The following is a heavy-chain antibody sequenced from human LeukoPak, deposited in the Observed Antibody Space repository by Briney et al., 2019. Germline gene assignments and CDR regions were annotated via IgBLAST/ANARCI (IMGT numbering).Heavy chain of an antibody. CDR1: GGSISIGGYY. CDR2: IYYSGST. J-gene: IGHJ5*02. D-gene: IGHD4-17*01. CDR3: VRERRYGDYQWFDP. Sequence: SETLSLTCTVSGGSISIGGYYWSWIRQHPGEGLEWIGYIYYSGSTYYNPSLRSRVTISVDTSRKQFSLNLSSVTAADTAVYYCVRERRYGDYQWFDPWGQGTLVTVSP. V-gene: IGHV4-31*03.